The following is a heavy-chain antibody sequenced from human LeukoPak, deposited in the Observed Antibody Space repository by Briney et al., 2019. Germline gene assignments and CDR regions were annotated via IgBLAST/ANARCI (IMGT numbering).Heavy chain of an antibody. Sequence: GGSLRLSCAASGFTFSSYAMSWVRQAPGKGLEWVSYISSSGSTIYYADSVKGRFTISRDNAKNSLYLQMNSLRAEDTAVYYCARDGDDSSGYYSYRGQGTLVTVSS. V-gene: IGHV3-48*04. CDR3: ARDGDDSSGYYSY. J-gene: IGHJ4*02. CDR2: ISSSGSTI. D-gene: IGHD3-22*01. CDR1: GFTFSSYA.